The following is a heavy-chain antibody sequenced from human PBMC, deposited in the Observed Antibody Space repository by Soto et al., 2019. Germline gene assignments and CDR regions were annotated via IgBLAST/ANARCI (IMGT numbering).Heavy chain of an antibody. V-gene: IGHV1-69*12. J-gene: IGHJ6*02. Sequence: QVQLVQSGAEVKKPGSSVKVSCKASGGTFSSYAISWVRQAPGQGLEWMGGIIPIFGTANYAQKFQGRVTITADESTSTAYMELSSLRSEDTVVYYCARDPTYYDSSGYPPYYYYGMDVWGQGTTVTVSS. CDR2: IIPIFGTA. D-gene: IGHD3-22*01. CDR3: ARDPTYYDSSGYPPYYYYGMDV. CDR1: GGTFSSYA.